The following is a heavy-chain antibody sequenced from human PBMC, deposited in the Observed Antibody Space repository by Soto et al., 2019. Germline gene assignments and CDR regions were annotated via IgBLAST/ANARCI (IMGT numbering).Heavy chain of an antibody. CDR1: GGTFSSYA. J-gene: IGHJ6*02. Sequence: QVQLVQSGAEVKKPGSSVKVSCKASGGTFSSYAISWVRQAPGQGLEWMGGIIPIFGTANYAQKFQGRVTITADKSTSTAYMELSSLRSEDTAVYYCVRDMADYGDHAYYYYGMDVWGQGTTVTVSS. CDR2: IIPIFGTA. V-gene: IGHV1-69*06. CDR3: VRDMADYGDHAYYYYGMDV. D-gene: IGHD4-17*01.